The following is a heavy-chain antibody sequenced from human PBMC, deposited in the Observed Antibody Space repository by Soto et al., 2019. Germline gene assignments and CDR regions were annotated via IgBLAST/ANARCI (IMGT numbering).Heavy chain of an antibody. CDR3: EPSPGYQLLAYWFHR. D-gene: IGHD2-2*01. J-gene: IGHJ5*02. Sequence: ASVKFSCKVSGYTLTELSMHWVRQAPGKGLEWMGGFDPEDGETIYAQKFQGRVTMTEDTSTDTAYMELSSLRSEDTAVYYWEPSPGYQLLAYWFHRWGQGTRGTVSP. CDR1: GYTLTELS. V-gene: IGHV1-24*01. CDR2: FDPEDGET.